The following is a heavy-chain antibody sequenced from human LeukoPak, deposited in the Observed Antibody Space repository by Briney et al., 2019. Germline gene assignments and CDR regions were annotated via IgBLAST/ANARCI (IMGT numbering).Heavy chain of an antibody. Sequence: GASVKVSCKASGCTFSDYYIHWVRQAPGEGLEWVGWVFPRSGDTYYSQRFHGRVAMTTDTSINTAYMELSRLKSDGTGVYFCARPPRDLVSAAPFPFWGQGTLVTVSS. CDR3: ARPPRDLVSAAPFPF. CDR1: GCTFSDYY. J-gene: IGHJ1*01. V-gene: IGHV1-2*02. D-gene: IGHD5/OR15-5a*01. CDR2: VFPRSGDT.